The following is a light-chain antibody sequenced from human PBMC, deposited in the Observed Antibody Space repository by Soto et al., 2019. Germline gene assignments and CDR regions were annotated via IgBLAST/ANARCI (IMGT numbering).Light chain of an antibody. J-gene: IGKJ4*02. Sequence: EIVLTQSPATLSLSPGDRATLSCRASQSVSSSYLAWYQQKPGQAPRLLIYGASNRATGIPDRFSGSGSGTDFTLTISSLQSEDCAIYYCQQYHTWPITFGGGTKVDIK. V-gene: IGKV3-20*01. CDR2: GAS. CDR3: QQYHTWPIT. CDR1: QSVSSSY.